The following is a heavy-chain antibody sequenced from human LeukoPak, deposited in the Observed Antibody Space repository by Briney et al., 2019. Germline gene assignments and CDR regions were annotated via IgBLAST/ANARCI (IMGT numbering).Heavy chain of an antibody. Sequence: ASVKVSCKASGYTFTGYYMHWVRQAPGQGLEWMGGIIPIFGTANYAQKFQGRVTITTDESTSTAYMELSSLRSEDTAVYYCARAEYSANYYMDVWGKGTTVTVSS. D-gene: IGHD5-12*01. CDR2: IIPIFGTA. CDR3: ARAEYSANYYMDV. V-gene: IGHV1-69*05. J-gene: IGHJ6*03. CDR1: GYTFTGYY.